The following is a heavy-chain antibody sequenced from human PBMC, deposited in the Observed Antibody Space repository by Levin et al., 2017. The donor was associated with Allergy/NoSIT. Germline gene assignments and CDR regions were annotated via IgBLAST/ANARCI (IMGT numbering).Heavy chain of an antibody. CDR2: INPNSGGT. CDR1: GYTFTGYY. Sequence: ASVKVSCKASGYTFTGYYMHWVRQAPGQGLEWMGWINPNSGGTNYAQKFQGRVTMTRDTSISTAYMELSRLRSDDTAVYYCARARYYYDSSGSWGQGTLVTVSS. V-gene: IGHV1-2*02. CDR3: ARARYYYDSSGS. J-gene: IGHJ4*02. D-gene: IGHD3-22*01.